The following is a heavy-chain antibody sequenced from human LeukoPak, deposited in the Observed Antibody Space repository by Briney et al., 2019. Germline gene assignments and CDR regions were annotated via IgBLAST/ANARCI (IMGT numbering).Heavy chain of an antibody. CDR3: ARDRPDIVVVPAAISYAFDI. V-gene: IGHV3-30-3*01. CDR2: ISYDGSNK. D-gene: IGHD2-2*01. Sequence: PGRSLRLSCAASGFTFSSYAMHWVRQAPGKGLEWVAVISYDGSNKYYADSVKGRFTISRDNSENTLYLQMNSLRAEDAAVYYCARDRPDIVVVPAAISYAFDIWGQGTMVTVSS. CDR1: GFTFSSYA. J-gene: IGHJ3*02.